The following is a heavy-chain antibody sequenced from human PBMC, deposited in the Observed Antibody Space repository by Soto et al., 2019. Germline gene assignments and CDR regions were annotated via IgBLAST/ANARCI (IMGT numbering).Heavy chain of an antibody. CDR3: ARDVSPPYRFVEQLLSGFDY. D-gene: IGHD6-13*01. CDR2: ISYDGSNK. J-gene: IGHJ4*02. Sequence: GGSLRLSCAASGFTFSSYAMHWVRQAPGKGLEWVAVISYDGSNKYYADSVKGRFTISRDNSKNTLYLQMNSLRAEDTAVYYCARDVSPPYRFVEQLLSGFDYWGQGTLVTVSS. CDR1: GFTFSSYA. V-gene: IGHV3-30-3*01.